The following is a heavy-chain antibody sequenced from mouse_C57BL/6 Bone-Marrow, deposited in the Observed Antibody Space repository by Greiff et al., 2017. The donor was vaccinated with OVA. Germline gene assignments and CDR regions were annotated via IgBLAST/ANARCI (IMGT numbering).Heavy chain of an antibody. D-gene: IGHD1-1*02. CDR3: ASGYYGIDY. V-gene: IGHV1-69*01. J-gene: IGHJ2*01. CDR1: GYTFTSYW. Sequence: QVQLQQPGAELVMPGASVKLSCKASGYTFTSYWMHWVKQRPGQGLEWIGEIDPSDSYTNYNQKFKGKSTLTVDKSSSTAYMQLSSLTSEDSAVYYCASGYYGIDYWGQGTTLTDSS. CDR2: IDPSDSYT.